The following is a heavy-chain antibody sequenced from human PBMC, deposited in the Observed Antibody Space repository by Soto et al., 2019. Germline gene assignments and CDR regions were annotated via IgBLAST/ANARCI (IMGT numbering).Heavy chain of an antibody. CDR1: GYSFTSYW. CDR2: TYPGDSDT. J-gene: IGHJ3*02. D-gene: IGHD3-9*01. V-gene: IGHV5-51*01. Sequence: GESLKISCKGSGYSFTSYWIGWVRQMPGKGLEWMGITYPGDSDTRYSPSFQGQVTIPPEQSINTAYLQWRSLKASDTAMYYCARSGDILTIGAFDIWGQGTMVTVSS. CDR3: ARSGDILTIGAFDI.